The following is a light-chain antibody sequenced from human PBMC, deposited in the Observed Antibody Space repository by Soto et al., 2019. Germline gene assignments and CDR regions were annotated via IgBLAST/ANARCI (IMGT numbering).Light chain of an antibody. CDR2: DVS. CDR3: GSNAGSVEV. Sequence: QSALTQPPSVSGSPGQSVTISCTGTSSDVGAYNYVSWYQQHPGKAPKVMIYDVSKRPSGVPDRFSGSKSGNTASLTISGLPGEDEADYYRGSNAGSVEVFGRGTKVPAL. CDR1: SSDVGAYNY. V-gene: IGLV2-11*01. J-gene: IGLJ1*01.